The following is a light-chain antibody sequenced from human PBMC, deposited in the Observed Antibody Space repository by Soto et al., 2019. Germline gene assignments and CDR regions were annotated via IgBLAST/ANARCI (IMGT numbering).Light chain of an antibody. Sequence: DIQMTQSPSSLSASVGDRVTITCRASQSISSYLNWYQQKPGKAPKLLIYAASSLQSGVPSRFSGSGSGTDFTITIITPQPEDFETYYCQQSYSTLTFGPGTKVDIK. V-gene: IGKV1-39*01. CDR3: QQSYSTLT. J-gene: IGKJ3*01. CDR2: AAS. CDR1: QSISSY.